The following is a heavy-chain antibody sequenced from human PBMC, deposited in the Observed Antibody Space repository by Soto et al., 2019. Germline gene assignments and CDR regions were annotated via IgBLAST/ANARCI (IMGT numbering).Heavy chain of an antibody. CDR3: AIGTMVRGVISWFDP. Sequence: PLASVKVSCKASGGTFSSYAISWVRQAPGQGLEWMGGIIPIFGTANYAQKFQGRVTITADESTSTAYMELSSLRSEDTAVYYCAIGTMVRGVISWFDPWGQGTLVTVSS. V-gene: IGHV1-69*13. CDR2: IIPIFGTA. D-gene: IGHD3-10*01. J-gene: IGHJ5*02. CDR1: GGTFSSYA.